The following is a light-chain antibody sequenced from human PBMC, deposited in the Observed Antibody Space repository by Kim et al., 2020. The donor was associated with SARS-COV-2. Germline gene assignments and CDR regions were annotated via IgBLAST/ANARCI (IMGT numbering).Light chain of an antibody. J-gene: IGLJ3*02. CDR1: SLRSYY. CDR3: NSRESGVNHVV. V-gene: IGLV3-19*01. Sequence: SSELTQDPAVSVALGQTVRITCQGDSLRSYYASWYQQRPGQAPLLVIYDKNNRPSGIPDRFSGSSSGTTASLTITGAQAEDEADYYCNSRESGVNHVVFGGGTQLTVL. CDR2: DKN.